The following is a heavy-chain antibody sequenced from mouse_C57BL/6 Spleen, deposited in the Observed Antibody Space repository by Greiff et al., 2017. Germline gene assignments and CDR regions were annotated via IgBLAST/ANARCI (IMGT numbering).Heavy chain of an antibody. V-gene: IGHV5-9*01. CDR3: AREFQGFDY. CDR2: ISGGDGNT. CDR1: GFTFSSYT. J-gene: IGHJ2*01. Sequence: EVKLVESGGGLVKPGGSLKLSCAASGFTFSSYTMSWVRQTPEKRLEWVATISGGDGNTYYPDSVKGRFTISRDNAKNTLYLQMSSLRSEDTALYYCAREFQGFDYWGQGTTLTVSS.